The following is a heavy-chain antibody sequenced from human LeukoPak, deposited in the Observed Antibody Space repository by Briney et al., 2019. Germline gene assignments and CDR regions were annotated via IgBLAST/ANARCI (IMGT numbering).Heavy chain of an antibody. V-gene: IGHV1-24*01. CDR3: HTGRPGYPNFDY. CDR2: FDPEVGET. J-gene: IGHJ4*02. Sequence: ASVKVSCKVSGYTLTELSMHWVRQAPGKGLEWMGGFDPEVGETIYAQKFQGRVTMTEDTSTDTAYMELSSLRSEDTAVYYCHTGRPGYPNFDYWGQGTLVTVSS. D-gene: IGHD3-16*02. CDR1: GYTLTELS.